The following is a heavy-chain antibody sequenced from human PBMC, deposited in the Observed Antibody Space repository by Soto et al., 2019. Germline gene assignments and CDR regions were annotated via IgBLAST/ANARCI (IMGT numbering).Heavy chain of an antibody. V-gene: IGHV3-23*01. CDR1: GFTFRNYA. CDR2: ISGNGGTT. CDR3: AKDQGNSRLYFDS. Sequence: GGSLRLSCTASGFTFRNYAMSWVRQAPGKGLQWVSAISGNGGTTYYADSVKGRFTLSRDNFKDTLYLQMNSLRTEDTAVYYCAKDQGNSRLYFDSWGLGTLVTVSS. J-gene: IGHJ4*02. D-gene: IGHD6-13*01.